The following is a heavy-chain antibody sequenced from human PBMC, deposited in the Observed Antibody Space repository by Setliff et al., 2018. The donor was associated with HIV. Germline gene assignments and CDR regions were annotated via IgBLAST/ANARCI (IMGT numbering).Heavy chain of an antibody. Sequence: SETLSLTCIVSGGSINSTSYYWGWIRQPPGQGLEWIGSIYYSGDTFYNTSLKTRITISVDTSKNHLSLKVSSLTAADTAVYYCARAPYYDYRGLAVYYFDYWGQGILVTVSS. J-gene: IGHJ4*02. CDR3: ARAPYYDYRGLAVYYFDY. CDR2: IYYSGDT. CDR1: GGSINSTSYY. V-gene: IGHV4-39*07. D-gene: IGHD3-22*01.